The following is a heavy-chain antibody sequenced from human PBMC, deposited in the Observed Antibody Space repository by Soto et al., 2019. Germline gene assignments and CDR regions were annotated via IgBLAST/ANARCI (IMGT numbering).Heavy chain of an antibody. J-gene: IGHJ6*02. V-gene: IGHV3-23*01. CDR3: ARTPLSGDSSGYYSLYYYYGMDV. CDR2: ISGSGGST. Sequence: GGSLRLSCAASGFTFSSYAMSWVRQAPGKGLEWVSAISGSGGSTYYADSVKGRFTISRDNSKNTLYLQMNSLRAEDTAVYYCARTPLSGDSSGYYSLYYYYGMDVWGQGTTVTVSS. D-gene: IGHD3-22*01. CDR1: GFTFSSYA.